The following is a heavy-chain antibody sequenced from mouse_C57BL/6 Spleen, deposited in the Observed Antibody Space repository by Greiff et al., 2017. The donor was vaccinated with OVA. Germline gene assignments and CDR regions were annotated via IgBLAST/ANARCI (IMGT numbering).Heavy chain of an antibody. V-gene: IGHV5-4*01. CDR3: ARALLLRAFAY. Sequence: EVQLVESGGGLVKPGGSLKLSCAASGFTFSSYAMSWVRQTPEKRLEWVATISDGGSYTYYPDNVKGRFTISRDNANNNLYLQMSHLKSEDTAMYYCARALLLRAFAYWGQGTLVTVSA. CDR1: GFTFSSYA. J-gene: IGHJ3*01. CDR2: ISDGGSYT. D-gene: IGHD1-1*01.